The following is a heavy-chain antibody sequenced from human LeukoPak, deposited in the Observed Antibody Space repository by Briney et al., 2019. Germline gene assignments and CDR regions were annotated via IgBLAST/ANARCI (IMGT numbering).Heavy chain of an antibody. V-gene: IGHV3-7*04. CDR1: GFTFRNYW. D-gene: IGHD6-19*01. J-gene: IGHJ4*02. Sequence: GGSLRLSCAASGFTFRNYWMSWVRQVPGKGPEWVANIRQDGNELYYVDSVKGRFTISRDNAKNSLFLQMTSLRVEDTAVYYCARGVRIAVAGNIDYWGQGTLVTVSS. CDR2: IRQDGNEL. CDR3: ARGVRIAVAGNIDY.